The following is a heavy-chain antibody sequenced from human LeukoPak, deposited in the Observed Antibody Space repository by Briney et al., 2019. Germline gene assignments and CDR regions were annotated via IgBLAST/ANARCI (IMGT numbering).Heavy chain of an antibody. J-gene: IGHJ4*02. D-gene: IGHD1-26*01. Sequence: SETLSLTCTVFGGSISSYYWSWIRQPPGKGLEWIGYIYYSGSTNYNPSLKSRVTISVDTSKNQFSLKLSSVTAADTAVYYCARGGLEWEPPGYYWGQGTLVTVSS. CDR1: GGSISSYY. V-gene: IGHV4-59*01. CDR3: ARGGLEWEPPGYY. CDR2: IYYSGST.